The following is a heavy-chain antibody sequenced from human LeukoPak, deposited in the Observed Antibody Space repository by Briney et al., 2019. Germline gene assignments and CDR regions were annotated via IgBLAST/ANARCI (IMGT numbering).Heavy chain of an antibody. Sequence: GESLKISCKGSGYSFTSYWIGWVRQMPGKGLEWMGIIYPGDSDTRYSPSFQGQVTISADNSISTAYLQWSSLKASDTAMCYCARSTDSSGYYDLWDYWGQGTLVTVSS. D-gene: IGHD3-22*01. V-gene: IGHV5-51*01. CDR3: ARSTDSSGYYDLWDY. CDR1: GYSFTSYW. CDR2: IYPGDSDT. J-gene: IGHJ4*02.